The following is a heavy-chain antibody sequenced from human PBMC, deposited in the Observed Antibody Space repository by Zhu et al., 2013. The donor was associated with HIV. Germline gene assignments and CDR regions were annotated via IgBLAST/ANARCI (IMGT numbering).Heavy chain of an antibody. V-gene: IGHV1-18*01. CDR3: ARDLRSPLGTSPGYFDL. J-gene: IGHJ2*01. CDR1: GYSFTSYG. Sequence: QVQLVQSGPEVKKPGASVKVSCKASGYSFTSYGITWVRQAPGQGLEWMGWISAYNGNTHYAQKLQGRVTMTTDTSTSTAYMELRSLRSDDTAVYYCARDLRSPLGTSPGYFDLWGRGTLVTVSS. CDR2: ISAYNGNT.